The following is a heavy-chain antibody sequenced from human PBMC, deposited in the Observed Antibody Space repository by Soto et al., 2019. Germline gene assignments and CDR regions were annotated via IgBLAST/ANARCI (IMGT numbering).Heavy chain of an antibody. D-gene: IGHD3-16*01. CDR3: VRRGEISSLAYYYYYMDV. CDR2: IYPGDSDT. J-gene: IGHJ6*03. CDR1: GYSFTSYW. V-gene: IGHV5-51*01. Sequence: PGESLKISCKGSGYSFTSYWIGWVRQMPGKGLEWMGIIYPGDSDTRYSPSFQGQVTISADKSISTAYLQWSSLKASDTAMYYCVRRGEISSLAYYYYYMDVWGKGTTVTVSS.